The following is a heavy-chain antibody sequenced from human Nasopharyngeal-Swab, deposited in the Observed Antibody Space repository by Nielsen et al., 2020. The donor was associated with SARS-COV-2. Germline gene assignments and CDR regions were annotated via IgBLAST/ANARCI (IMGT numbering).Heavy chain of an antibody. J-gene: IGHJ4*02. D-gene: IGHD1-1*01. CDR2: ISSSSSYI. V-gene: IGHV3-21*01. CDR3: ARASRGTSTRTFDY. CDR1: GFTFSSYS. Sequence: GESLKISCADSGFTFSSYSMNWVRQAPGKGLEWVSSISSSSSYIYYADSVKGRFTISRDNAKNSLYLQMNSLRAEGTAVYYCARASRGTSTRTFDYWGQGTLVTVSS.